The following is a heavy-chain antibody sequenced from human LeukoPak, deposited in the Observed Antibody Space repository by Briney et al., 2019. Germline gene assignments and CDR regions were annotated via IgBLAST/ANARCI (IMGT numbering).Heavy chain of an antibody. J-gene: IGHJ4*02. Sequence: GASVKVSCKASGYTFTSCGISWVRQAPGQGLEWMGWISGYNGNTNYAQKFQGRVTITRNTSISTAYMELSSLRSEDTAVYYCARGLVGSSRALKKLGTGRYFDYWGQGTLVTVSS. D-gene: IGHD6-13*01. CDR3: ARGLVGSSRALKKLGTGRYFDY. V-gene: IGHV1-18*01. CDR1: GYTFTSCG. CDR2: ISGYNGNT.